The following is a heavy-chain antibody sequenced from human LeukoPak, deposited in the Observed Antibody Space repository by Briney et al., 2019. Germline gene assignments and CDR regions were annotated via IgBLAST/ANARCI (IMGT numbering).Heavy chain of an antibody. CDR2: LWSGQSTG. J-gene: IGHJ6*03. CDR3: ARDIWNNGKYYMDV. D-gene: IGHD1/OR15-1a*01. Sequence: GMSQRLSCEGSGFILSAHGIHWVRQAPGKGLECVALLWSGQSTGLYADSLKGRLTISRDTSTNTVYLQMNSLRAEDTAVYYCARDIWNNGKYYMDVWGRGTTVTVSS. V-gene: IGHV3-33*01. CDR1: GFILSAHG.